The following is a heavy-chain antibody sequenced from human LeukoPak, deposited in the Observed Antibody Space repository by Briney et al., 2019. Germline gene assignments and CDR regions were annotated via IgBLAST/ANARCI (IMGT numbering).Heavy chain of an antibody. Sequence: GGSLRLSCAASGFSFSRYSMNWVRQAPGKGLEWVSLITSNSASIQYADSVKGRFTISRDNAKNSLYLQMNSLRAEDTALYYCARGQNGGYSYGHRYFDYWGQGTLVTVSS. CDR2: ITSNSASI. CDR1: GFSFSRYS. V-gene: IGHV3-21*06. D-gene: IGHD5-18*01. CDR3: ARGQNGGYSYGHRYFDY. J-gene: IGHJ4*02.